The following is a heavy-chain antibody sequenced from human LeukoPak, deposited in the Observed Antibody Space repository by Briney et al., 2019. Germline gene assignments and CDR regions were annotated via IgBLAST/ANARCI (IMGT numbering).Heavy chain of an antibody. D-gene: IGHD5-18*01. V-gene: IGHV6-1*01. CDR1: GDSVSSNSAA. CDR2: TYYRSGWYN. Sequence: SQTLSLTCAISGDSVSSNSAAWGWIRQSPSRGLEWLGGTYYRSGWYNDYALSLKSRITISPDSSKNQVSLQLSSVTAADTAVYYCARYLYSYLDYWGQGTLVTVSS. J-gene: IGHJ4*02. CDR3: ARYLYSYLDY.